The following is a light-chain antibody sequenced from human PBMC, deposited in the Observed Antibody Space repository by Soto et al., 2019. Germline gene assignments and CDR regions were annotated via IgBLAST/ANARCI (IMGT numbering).Light chain of an antibody. Sequence: QSALTQPASVSGSPGQSITISCTGTSSDVGGYNYVSWYQQHPGRAPKLMIYEVTNRPSGVSNRFSGSKSGNTASLTISGLQADDEADYYCSTYTSSGNLAFGGGTQLTVL. J-gene: IGLJ2*01. CDR1: SSDVGGYNY. V-gene: IGLV2-14*01. CDR2: EVT. CDR3: STYTSSGNLA.